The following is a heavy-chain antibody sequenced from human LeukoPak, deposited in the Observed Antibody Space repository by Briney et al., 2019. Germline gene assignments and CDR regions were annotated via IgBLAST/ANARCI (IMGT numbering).Heavy chain of an antibody. Sequence: GGSLRLSCAASGFTFSSYAMTWVRQAPGKGLEWVSEISGSGTNTYYADSVKGRFTISRDNSRNTLNLQMNSLRDEDTAVYFCAKDQDYCGLGSYPTYWGQGTLVTVSS. V-gene: IGHV3-23*01. D-gene: IGHD3-10*01. CDR2: ISGSGTNT. J-gene: IGHJ4*02. CDR3: AKDQDYCGLGSYPTY. CDR1: GFTFSSYA.